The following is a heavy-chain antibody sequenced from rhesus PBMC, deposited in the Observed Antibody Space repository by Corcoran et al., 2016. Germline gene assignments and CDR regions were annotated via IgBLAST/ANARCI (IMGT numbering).Heavy chain of an antibody. CDR2: IYGNIAST. D-gene: IGHD2-27*01. Sequence: QVKLQQWGEGLVKPSETLSLTCAVYGGSISGYYYWSWIRQPPGTGLEWIGYIYGNIASTNYNPSLKNRVTISKDTSKNQFSLKLSSVTAADTAVYYCARDRYCSGIYCYAIGLDSWGQGVVVTVSS. J-gene: IGHJ6*01. CDR3: ARDRYCSGIYCYAIGLDS. CDR1: GGSISGYYY. V-gene: IGHV4-73*01.